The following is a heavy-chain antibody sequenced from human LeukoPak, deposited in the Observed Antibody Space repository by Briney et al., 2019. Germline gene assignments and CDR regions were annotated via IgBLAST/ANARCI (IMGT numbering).Heavy chain of an antibody. CDR2: INHSGST. D-gene: IGHD2-2*01. V-gene: IGHV4-34*01. CDR3: ARVPYCSSTSCPSSVPFDY. Sequence: SETLSLTCAVYGGSFSGYYWSWLRQPPGKGLEWIGEINHSGSTNYNPSLKSRVTISVDTSKNQFSLKLSSVTAADTVVYYCARVPYCSSTSCPSSVPFDYWGQGTLVTVSS. CDR1: GGSFSGYY. J-gene: IGHJ4*02.